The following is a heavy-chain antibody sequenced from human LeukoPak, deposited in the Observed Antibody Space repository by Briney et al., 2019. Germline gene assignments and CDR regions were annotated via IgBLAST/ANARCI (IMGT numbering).Heavy chain of an antibody. CDR2: ISGSGGST. Sequence: GGSLRLSCAASGFTFSSYGMSWVCQAPGKGLEWVSAISGSGGSTYYADSVKGRFTISRDNSKNTLYLQMNSLRAEDTAVYYCAKDLWFGELFNWFDPWGQGTLVTVSS. CDR3: AKDLWFGELFNWFDP. V-gene: IGHV3-23*01. J-gene: IGHJ5*02. D-gene: IGHD3-10*01. CDR1: GFTFSSYG.